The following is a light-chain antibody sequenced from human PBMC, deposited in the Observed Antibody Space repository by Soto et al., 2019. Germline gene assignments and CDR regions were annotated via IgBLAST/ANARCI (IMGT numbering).Light chain of an antibody. Sequence: QSALTQPASVSGSPGQSITISCTGTSSDVGGYNYVSWYQQHPGTAPKLMIYDVSNRPSGVSNRFSGSKSGNTSSLTISGLQAEDEADYYWSSYTSSSAPYVFGTGTKVTVL. CDR3: SSYTSSSAPYV. V-gene: IGLV2-14*01. CDR2: DVS. CDR1: SSDVGGYNY. J-gene: IGLJ1*01.